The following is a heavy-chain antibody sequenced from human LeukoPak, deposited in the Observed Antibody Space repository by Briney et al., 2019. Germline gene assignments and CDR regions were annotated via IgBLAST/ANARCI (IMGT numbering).Heavy chain of an antibody. CDR3: ARELYYYDSSGSFDY. J-gene: IGHJ4*02. Sequence: GASVKVSCKASGYTFTSYDINWVRQATGQGLEWMGWINPNSGGTNYAQKFQGRVTMTRDTSISTAYMELSRLRSDDTAVYYCARELYYYDSSGSFDYWGQGTLVTVSS. CDR1: GYTFTSYD. CDR2: INPNSGGT. D-gene: IGHD3-22*01. V-gene: IGHV1-2*02.